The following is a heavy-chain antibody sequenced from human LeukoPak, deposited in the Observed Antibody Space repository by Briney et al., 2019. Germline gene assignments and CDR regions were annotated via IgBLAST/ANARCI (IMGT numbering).Heavy chain of an antibody. J-gene: IGHJ4*02. D-gene: IGHD3-10*01. CDR1: GFTFSSYS. V-gene: IGHV3-23*01. CDR3: AKDYGSGSYLDY. CDR2: ISGSGGST. Sequence: PGGSLRLSCAASGFTFSSYSMNWVRQAPGKGLEWVSAISGSGGSTYYADSVKGRFTISRDNSKNTLYLQMNSLRAEDTAVYYCAKDYGSGSYLDYWGQGTLVTVSS.